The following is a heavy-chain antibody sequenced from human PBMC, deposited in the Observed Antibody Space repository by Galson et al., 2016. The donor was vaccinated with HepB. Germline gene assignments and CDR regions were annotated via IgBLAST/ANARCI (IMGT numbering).Heavy chain of an antibody. Sequence: ETLSLTCTVSRGSISDYYWNWIRQTPGKGLDWIGNVLYSGGTDYSPSLRGRATISVDTSRTQFSLKLTSVTAADTAVYYCAPLGYCTAGTCYRVQWGQGHLVTVSS. CDR1: RGSISDYY. CDR2: VLYSGGT. CDR3: APLGYCTAGTCYRVQ. D-gene: IGHD2-8*02. V-gene: IGHV4-59*08. J-gene: IGHJ4*02.